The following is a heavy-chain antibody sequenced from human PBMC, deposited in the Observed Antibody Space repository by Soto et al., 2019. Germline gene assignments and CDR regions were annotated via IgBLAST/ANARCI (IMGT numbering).Heavy chain of an antibody. CDR1: GGSISSSSYY. V-gene: IGHV4-39*01. Sequence: PSETLSLTCTVSGGSISSSSYYWGWIRQPPGKGLEWIGSIYYSGSTYYNPSLKSRVTISVDTSKNQFSLKLGSVTAADTAVYYCARGVKAAAGTRRSPNWFDPWGQGTLVTVSS. D-gene: IGHD6-13*01. CDR2: IYYSGST. J-gene: IGHJ5*02. CDR3: ARGVKAAAGTRRSPNWFDP.